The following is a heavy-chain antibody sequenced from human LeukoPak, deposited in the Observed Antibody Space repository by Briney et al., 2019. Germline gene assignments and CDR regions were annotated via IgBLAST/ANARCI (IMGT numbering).Heavy chain of an antibody. D-gene: IGHD5-24*01. Sequence: PSETLSLTCTVSGGSISSYYWSWIRQPPGKGLEWIGYIYYSGSTNYNPSLKSRVTISVDTSKNQFSLKLSSVTAADTAMYYCARHWGYSEFDYWGQGTLVTVSS. V-gene: IGHV4-59*01. CDR2: IYYSGST. CDR1: GGSISSYY. J-gene: IGHJ4*02. CDR3: ARHWGYSEFDY.